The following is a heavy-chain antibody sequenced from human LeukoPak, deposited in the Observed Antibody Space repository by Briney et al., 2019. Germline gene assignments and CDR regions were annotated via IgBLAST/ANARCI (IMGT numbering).Heavy chain of an antibody. CDR2: ISWNSGGI. J-gene: IGHJ4*02. CDR1: GFTFDNYA. Sequence: PGRSLRLSCAASGFTFDNYAMHWVRQAPGKGLEWVSGISWNSGGIVYVDSVKDRFTVSRDNAKNSLYLQMDSLRPEDMALYYCVKDVFLGFCSGGSCSAHFDYWGQGTLVTVSS. CDR3: VKDVFLGFCSGGSCSAHFDY. V-gene: IGHV3-9*03. D-gene: IGHD2-15*01.